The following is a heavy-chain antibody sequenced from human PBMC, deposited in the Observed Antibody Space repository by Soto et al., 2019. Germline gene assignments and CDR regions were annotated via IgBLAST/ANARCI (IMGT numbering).Heavy chain of an antibody. CDR3: ASYCSSNGCYLFDY. V-gene: IGHV4-30-4*01. CDR1: GGSISSGDYY. D-gene: IGHD2-2*01. J-gene: IGHJ4*02. CDR2: IYYSGST. Sequence: PSETLSLTCTVSGGSISSGDYYWSWIRQPPGKGLEWIGYIYYSGSTYYNPSLKSRVTISVDTSKNQFSLKLSSVTAADTAVYYCASYCSSNGCYLFDYWGLGTLVTVSS.